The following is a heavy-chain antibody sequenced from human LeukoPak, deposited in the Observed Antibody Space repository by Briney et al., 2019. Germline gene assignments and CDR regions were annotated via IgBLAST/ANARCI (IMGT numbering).Heavy chain of an antibody. CDR2: INHSGST. D-gene: IGHD5-24*01. Sequence: SETLSLTCAVYGGSFSGYYWSWIRQSPGKGLEWIGEINHSGSTNYNPSLKSRVTISVDTSKNQFSLKLSSVTAADTAVYYCARHGDGYNAADYWGQGTLVTVSS. J-gene: IGHJ4*02. CDR3: ARHGDGYNAADY. V-gene: IGHV4-34*01. CDR1: GGSFSGYY.